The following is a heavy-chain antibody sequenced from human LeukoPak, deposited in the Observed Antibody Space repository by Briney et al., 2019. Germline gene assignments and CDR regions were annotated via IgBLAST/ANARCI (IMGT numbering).Heavy chain of an antibody. CDR1: GYTFTGYY. CDR3: ARDLLAMVRGVIIGAVGY. Sequence: GASVKVSCKASGYTFTGYYMHWVRQAPGQGLEWMGWINPNSGGTNYAQKFQGRVTMTRDTSISTAYMELSRLRSDDTAVYCCARDLLAMVRGVIIGAVGYWGQGTLVTVSS. CDR2: INPNSGGT. J-gene: IGHJ4*02. D-gene: IGHD3-10*01. V-gene: IGHV1-2*02.